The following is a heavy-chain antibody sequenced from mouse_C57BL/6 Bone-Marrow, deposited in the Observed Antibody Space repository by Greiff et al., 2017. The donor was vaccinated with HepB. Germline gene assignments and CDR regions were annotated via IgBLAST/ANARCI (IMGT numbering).Heavy chain of an antibody. CDR3: ARDPFYYYGSSPWYFDV. CDR2: ISDGGSYT. V-gene: IGHV5-4*01. CDR1: GFTFSSYA. D-gene: IGHD1-1*01. Sequence: DVKLVESVGGLVKPGGSLKLSCAASGFTFSSYAMSWVRQTPEKRLEWVATISDGGSYTYYPDNVKGRFTISRDNAKNNLYLQMSHLKSEDTAMYYCARDPFYYYGSSPWYFDVWGTGTTVTVSS. J-gene: IGHJ1*03.